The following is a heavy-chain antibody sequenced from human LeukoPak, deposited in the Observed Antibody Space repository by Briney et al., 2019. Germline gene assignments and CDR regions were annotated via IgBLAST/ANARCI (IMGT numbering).Heavy chain of an antibody. Sequence: GGSLRLSCAASGFTFSSYAMSWVRQAPGKGLEWVSAISGSGGSTYYADSVKGRFTISRDNSKNTLYLQMNSLRAEDTAVYYCAKDRRYYYDSSGYCGDYWGQGTLVTVSS. J-gene: IGHJ4*02. CDR1: GFTFSSYA. CDR2: ISGSGGST. D-gene: IGHD3-22*01. CDR3: AKDRRYYYDSSGYCGDY. V-gene: IGHV3-23*01.